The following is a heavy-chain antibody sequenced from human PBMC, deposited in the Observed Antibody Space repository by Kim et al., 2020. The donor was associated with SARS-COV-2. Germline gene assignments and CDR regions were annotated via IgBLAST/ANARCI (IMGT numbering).Heavy chain of an antibody. Sequence: SVKVSCKASGGTFSSYAISWVRQAPGQGLEWMGGIIPIFGTANYAQKFQGRVTITADESTSTAYMELSSLRSEDTAVYYCAREQKSSGAIDYWGQGTLVTVSS. CDR1: GGTFSSYA. D-gene: IGHD6-19*01. CDR2: IIPIFGTA. CDR3: AREQKSSGAIDY. J-gene: IGHJ4*02. V-gene: IGHV1-69*13.